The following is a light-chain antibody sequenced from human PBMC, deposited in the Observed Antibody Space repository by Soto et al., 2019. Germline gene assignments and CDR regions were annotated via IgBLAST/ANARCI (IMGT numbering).Light chain of an antibody. CDR1: QSVSSS. CDR3: QQYAAGSPLT. V-gene: IGKV3-20*01. CDR2: DAS. Sequence: EIMLTQSPGTLSLSPGERATLSCRASQSVSSSLVWYQQKPGLAPTLLISDASSRASGVPDRFTGGGSGTDFTLTIRRLEHEDFAVYYCQQYAAGSPLTFGQGTRLEI. J-gene: IGKJ5*01.